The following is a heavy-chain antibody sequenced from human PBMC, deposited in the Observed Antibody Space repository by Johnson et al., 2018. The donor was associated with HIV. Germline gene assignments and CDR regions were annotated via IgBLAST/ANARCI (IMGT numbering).Heavy chain of an antibody. Sequence: QMQLVESGGGVVQPGRCLRLSCAASGFTFSSYAIHWVRQAPGKGLQWVAIISYDGSNNYYADSVKGRFTISRDNSKNTLYLQMNSLRAEDTAVYYCARNQGRRNYYDAFDIWGQGTMVTVSS. CDR2: ISYDGSNN. D-gene: IGHD1-7*01. V-gene: IGHV3-30*04. CDR3: ARNQGRRNYYDAFDI. J-gene: IGHJ3*02. CDR1: GFTFSSYA.